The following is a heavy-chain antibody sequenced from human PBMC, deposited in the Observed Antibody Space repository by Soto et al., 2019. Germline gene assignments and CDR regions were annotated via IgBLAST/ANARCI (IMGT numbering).Heavy chain of an antibody. CDR3: EKADYSGGSWDKVRGCTGGFDF. Sequence: GGSLRLSCAASGFTFSSYAMSWVRQAPGKGLEWVSAISGSGGSTYYADSVKGRFTISRDNSKNTLYLQMNSLRAEDTAVNDEEKADYSGGSWDKVRGCTGGFDFWGQGTPVTVSS. CDR2: ISGSGGST. V-gene: IGHV3-23*01. J-gene: IGHJ4*02. CDR1: GFTFSSYA. D-gene: IGHD2-15*01.